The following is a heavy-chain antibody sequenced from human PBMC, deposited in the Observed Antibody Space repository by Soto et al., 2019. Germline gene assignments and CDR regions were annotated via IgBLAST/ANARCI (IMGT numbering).Heavy chain of an antibody. CDR1: GLTCSSYG. CDR3: AREPRYCRGGSCSITGDAYDI. D-gene: IGHD2-15*01. J-gene: IGHJ3*02. Sequence: SGLTCSSYGMDRVRQAAGEGLEWVSVISNRGDTHYADSVRGRFSLSRDISDNTLHLQMNNLRVEDTAVYYCAREPRYCRGGSCSITGDAYDIWGQGTMVTVSS. CDR2: ISNRGDT. V-gene: IGHV3-66*01.